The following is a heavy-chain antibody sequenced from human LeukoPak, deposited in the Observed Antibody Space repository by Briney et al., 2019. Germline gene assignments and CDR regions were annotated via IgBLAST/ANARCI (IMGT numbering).Heavy chain of an antibody. J-gene: IGHJ6*03. D-gene: IGHD3-3*01. V-gene: IGHV3-21*01. CDR3: ARDYDRYYMDV. CDR2: ISTSSSYI. Sequence: PGGSLRLSCAASGFTFSSYSMNWVRQAPGKGLEWVSSISTSSSYIYYADSVKGRFTTSRDNAKNTLYLQMNSLRAEDTAVYYCARDYDRYYMDVWGKGTTVTVSS. CDR1: GFTFSSYS.